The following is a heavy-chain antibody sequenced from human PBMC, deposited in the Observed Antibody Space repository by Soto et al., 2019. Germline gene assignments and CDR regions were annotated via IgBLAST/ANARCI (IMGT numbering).Heavy chain of an antibody. D-gene: IGHD6-19*01. V-gene: IGHV4-4*02. J-gene: IGHJ6*02. CDR1: GGSISSSNW. Sequence: QVQLQESGPGLVKPSGTLSLTCAVSGGSISSSNWWSWVRQPPGKGLEWIGEIYHSGSTNYNPSLKSRVTISVDQSKNHFPLKLSSVTAADTDVYYCAREDSSGWYGMDVWGQGTTVTVSS. CDR2: IYHSGST. CDR3: AREDSSGWYGMDV.